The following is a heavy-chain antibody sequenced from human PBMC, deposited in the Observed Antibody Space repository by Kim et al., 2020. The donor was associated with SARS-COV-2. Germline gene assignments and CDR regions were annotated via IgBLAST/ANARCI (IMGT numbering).Heavy chain of an antibody. CDR3: ARGPWSRSWGAYFDY. J-gene: IGHJ4*02. Sequence: ASVKVSCKASGYSFTTYGLNWVRQAPGQGLEWMGWINTNTGNPTYAQGFTGQFVFSVDTSVSTAYLHITSLKAEDTDVYYCARGPWSRSWGAYFDYWGQG. D-gene: IGHD6-13*01. V-gene: IGHV7-4-1*02. CDR2: INTNTGNP. CDR1: GYSFTTYG.